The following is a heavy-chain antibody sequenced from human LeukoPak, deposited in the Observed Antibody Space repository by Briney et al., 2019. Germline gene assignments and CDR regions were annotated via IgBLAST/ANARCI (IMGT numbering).Heavy chain of an antibody. CDR3: ARQTAMGRSGDY. Sequence: GESLKTSCKPSGYSFTSYWIGWVRQMPGKGLEWMGIIDPSDSEARYTPSFQGQVTISVDKSLTTAYLQWNSLKASDTAIYYCARQTAMGRSGDYWGQGTLVTVSS. CDR1: GYSFTSYW. V-gene: IGHV5-51*01. J-gene: IGHJ4*02. D-gene: IGHD5-18*01. CDR2: IDPSDSEA.